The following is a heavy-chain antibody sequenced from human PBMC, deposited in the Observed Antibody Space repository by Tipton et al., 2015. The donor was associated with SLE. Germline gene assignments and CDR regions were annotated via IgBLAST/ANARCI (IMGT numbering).Heavy chain of an antibody. Sequence: GSLRLSCAASGFTFSNAWMSWVRQAPGKGLEWVGRIKRKTDGGTTDYAAPGKGRFTISRDDSKNTLNLQMNRLKTGDTAVYYCTTADRGYDRASFDYWGQGTLATVSS. CDR1: GFTFSNAW. V-gene: IGHV3-15*01. J-gene: IGHJ4*02. D-gene: IGHD5-12*01. CDR2: IKRKTDGGTT. CDR3: TTADRGYDRASFDY.